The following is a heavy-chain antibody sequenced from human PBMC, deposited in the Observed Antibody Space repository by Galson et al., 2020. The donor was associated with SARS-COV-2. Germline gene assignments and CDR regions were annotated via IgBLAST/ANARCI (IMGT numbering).Heavy chain of an antibody. CDR3: ARLHQILPGYYPFDY. CDR2: INPGDSDT. V-gene: IGHV5-51*01. CDR1: GYNFDTYW. Sequence: HGESLKISCKGSGYNFDTYWIGWVRQMPGKGLEWMGLINPGDSDTRYNPPFQGQVIISADKSINAAYLQWSSLKASDTAMYYCARLHQILPGYYPFDYWGQGTLVTVSS. J-gene: IGHJ4*02. D-gene: IGHD3-9*01.